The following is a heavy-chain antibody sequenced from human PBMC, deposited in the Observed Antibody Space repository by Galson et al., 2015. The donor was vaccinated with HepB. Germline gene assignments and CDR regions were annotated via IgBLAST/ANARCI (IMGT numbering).Heavy chain of an antibody. CDR2: IKQDGSEK. CDR3: ARDRGLISSACFDY. Sequence: SLRLSCAASGFTFSSYWMSWVRQAPGKGLEWVANIKQDGSEKYYVDSVKGRFTISRDNAKNSLYLQMNSLRAEDTAVYYCARDRGLISSACFDYWGQGTLVTVSS. V-gene: IGHV3-7*01. CDR1: GFTFSSYW. J-gene: IGHJ4*02. D-gene: IGHD3-22*01.